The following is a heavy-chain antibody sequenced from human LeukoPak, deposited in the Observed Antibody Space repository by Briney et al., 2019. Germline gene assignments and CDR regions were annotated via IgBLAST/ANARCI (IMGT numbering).Heavy chain of an antibody. Sequence: SETLSLTCTVSGGSISSYYWSWIRQPPGEGLEWIGYIYYSGSTNYNPSLKSRVTISVDTSKNQFSLKLSSVTAADTAVYYCARLRGLYGMDVWGQGTTVTVSS. J-gene: IGHJ6*02. CDR1: GGSISSYY. CDR2: IYYSGST. D-gene: IGHD3-10*01. V-gene: IGHV4-59*08. CDR3: ARLRGLYGMDV.